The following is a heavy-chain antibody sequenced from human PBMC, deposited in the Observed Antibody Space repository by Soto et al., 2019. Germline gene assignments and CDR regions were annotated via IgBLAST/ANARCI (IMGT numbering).Heavy chain of an antibody. V-gene: IGHV4-31*03. J-gene: IGHJ6*02. CDR1: GGSISSGGYY. Sequence: PSETLSLTCTVSGGSISSGGYYWSWIRQHPGKGLEWIGYIYYSGSTYYNPSPKSRVTISVDTSKNQFSLKLSSVTAADTAVYYCARVSLITIFGVVIDAGMDVWGQGTTVTVS. CDR2: IYYSGST. D-gene: IGHD3-3*01. CDR3: ARVSLITIFGVVIDAGMDV.